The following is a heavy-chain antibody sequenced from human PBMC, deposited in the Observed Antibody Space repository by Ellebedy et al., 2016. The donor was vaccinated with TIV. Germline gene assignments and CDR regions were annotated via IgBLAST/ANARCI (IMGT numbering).Heavy chain of an antibody. Sequence: PGGSLRLSCAASGFTFTTYSMTWVRQAPAKGLECVSYISSSSSTIYYADSVKGRFTISRDNAKNSLYLQMNSLRAEDTAVYYCAGANSDWFGGYWGQGTLVTVSS. D-gene: IGHD3-16*01. CDR2: ISSSSSTI. V-gene: IGHV3-48*04. J-gene: IGHJ4*02. CDR1: GFTFTTYS. CDR3: AGANSDWFGGY.